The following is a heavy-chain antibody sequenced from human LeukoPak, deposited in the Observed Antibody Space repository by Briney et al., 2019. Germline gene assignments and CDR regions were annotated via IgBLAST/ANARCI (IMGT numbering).Heavy chain of an antibody. D-gene: IGHD1/OR15-1a*01. V-gene: IGHV3-21*01. Sequence: GWSLRLSCAASGFTFSNHAMNWVRQAPGKGLEWVSSISSSGSYIFHADSVKGRFTISRDNAQSSLYLQMNSLRAEDTAVYYCAREGPINNGDLDYWGQGTLVTVSS. J-gene: IGHJ4*02. CDR2: ISSSGSYI. CDR1: GFTFSNHA. CDR3: AREGPINNGDLDY.